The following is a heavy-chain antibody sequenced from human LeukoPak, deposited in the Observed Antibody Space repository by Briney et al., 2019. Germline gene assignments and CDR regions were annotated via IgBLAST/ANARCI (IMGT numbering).Heavy chain of an antibody. V-gene: IGHV3-21*01. CDR1: GFTFSSYS. CDR2: ISSSSSYI. CDR3: ARDYRAVPIDY. Sequence: GGSLRLSCAASGFTFSSYSVNWVRQAPGKGLEWVSSISSSSSYIYYADSVKGRFTISRDNAKNSLYPQMNSLRAEDTAVYYCARDYRAVPIDYWGQGTLVTVSS. D-gene: IGHD6-19*01. J-gene: IGHJ4*02.